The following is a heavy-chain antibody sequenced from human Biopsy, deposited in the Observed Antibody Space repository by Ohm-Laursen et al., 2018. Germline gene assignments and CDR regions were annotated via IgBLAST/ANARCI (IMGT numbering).Heavy chain of an antibody. CDR3: ARGGFFAYSTFDY. D-gene: IGHD4-11*01. J-gene: IGHJ4*02. Sequence: GSLRLSYTASGFTFSNYYMHWVRQAPGKGLLWVSRIKRDGTTTDYAESVKGRFTISRDNAKNTLYLQMNSLRAEDTAVYYCARGGFFAYSTFDYWGQGALVTVSS. V-gene: IGHV3-74*01. CDR1: GFTFSNYY. CDR2: IKRDGTTT.